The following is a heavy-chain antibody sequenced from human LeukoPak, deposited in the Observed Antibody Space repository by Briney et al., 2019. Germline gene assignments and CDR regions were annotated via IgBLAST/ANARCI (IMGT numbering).Heavy chain of an antibody. Sequence: PGGSLRLSCAASGFTFSSYGMHWVRQAPGKGLEWVAVIWYDGNNKYYADSVKGRFTISRDNSKNTLYLQMSSLRAEDTAVYYCARYIGYCTNGVCHPPHFDYWGQGTLVTVSS. CDR1: GFTFSSYG. CDR3: ARYIGYCTNGVCHPPHFDY. D-gene: IGHD2-8*01. J-gene: IGHJ4*02. CDR2: IWYDGNNK. V-gene: IGHV3-33*08.